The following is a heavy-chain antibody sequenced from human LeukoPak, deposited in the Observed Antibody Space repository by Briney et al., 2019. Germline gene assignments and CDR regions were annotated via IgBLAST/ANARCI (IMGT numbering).Heavy chain of an antibody. CDR2: IIPILGIA. CDR1: GGTFSSYA. V-gene: IGHV1-69*04. Sequence: SVKVSCKASGGTFSSYAISWVRQAPGQGLEWMGRIIPILGIANYAQKFQGRVTITADKSTSTAYMELSSLRSEDTAVYYCASRIAAAGSVFDYWGQGTLVTVSS. J-gene: IGHJ4*02. D-gene: IGHD6-13*01. CDR3: ASRIAAAGSVFDY.